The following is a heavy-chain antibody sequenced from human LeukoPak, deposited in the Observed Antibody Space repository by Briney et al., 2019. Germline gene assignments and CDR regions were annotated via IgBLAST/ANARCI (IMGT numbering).Heavy chain of an antibody. CDR1: GDSVSSNSVA. CDR3: ARVGPRGWYFDL. J-gene: IGHJ2*01. V-gene: IGHV6-1*01. Sequence: SQTLSLTCALSGDSVSSNSVAWNWIRQSPSRGLEWLGRTYYRSKWYNDYAVSVKSRITINPDTSKNQFFLQLNSVTPEDTAVYYCARVGPRGWYFDLWGRGTLVIVSS. CDR2: TYYRSKWYN.